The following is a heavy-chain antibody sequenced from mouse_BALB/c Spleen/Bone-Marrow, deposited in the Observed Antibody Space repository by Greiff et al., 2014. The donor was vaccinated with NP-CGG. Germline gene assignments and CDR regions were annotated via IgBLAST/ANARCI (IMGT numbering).Heavy chain of an antibody. Sequence: VKLQESGPGLVAPSQSLPITCTVSGFSLTNYGVHWVRQPPGKGLEWLGVIWADGSTNYNSALMSRLSISRDNSKSQVFFKMSSLQTDDTAMYYCARITTATGAMDYWGQGTSVTVSS. D-gene: IGHD1-2*01. CDR2: IWADGST. CDR3: ARITTATGAMDY. V-gene: IGHV2-9*02. J-gene: IGHJ4*01. CDR1: GFSLTNYG.